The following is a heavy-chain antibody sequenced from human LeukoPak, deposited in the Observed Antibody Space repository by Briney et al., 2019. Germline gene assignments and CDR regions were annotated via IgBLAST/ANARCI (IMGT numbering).Heavy chain of an antibody. J-gene: IGHJ4*02. CDR2: ISSSGGST. D-gene: IGHD5-12*01. CDR3: AKSGGYSGYDYGDY. Sequence: PGGSLRLSCAASGFTFSSYAMSWVRQAPGKGLEWVSAISSSGGSTYYADSVKGRFTISRDNSKNTLYLQMNSLRAEDTAVYYCAKSGGYSGYDYGDYWGQGTLVTVSS. V-gene: IGHV3-23*01. CDR1: GFTFSSYA.